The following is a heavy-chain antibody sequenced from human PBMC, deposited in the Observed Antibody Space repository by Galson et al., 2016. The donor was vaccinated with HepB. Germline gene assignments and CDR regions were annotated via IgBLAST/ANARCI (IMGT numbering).Heavy chain of an antibody. CDR1: GYTFTNYY. D-gene: IGHD3-10*01. Sequence: SVKVSCKASGYTFTNYYIHWVRQAPGQGLEWMGIINPNGGGISYAQKFQGRVTMTNDTSTSTVYMELSNLRSEDTAVYFCARGFNTMRNPVDYWGQGTLVAVSS. V-gene: IGHV1-46*03. J-gene: IGHJ4*02. CDR2: INPNGGGI. CDR3: ARGFNTMRNPVDY.